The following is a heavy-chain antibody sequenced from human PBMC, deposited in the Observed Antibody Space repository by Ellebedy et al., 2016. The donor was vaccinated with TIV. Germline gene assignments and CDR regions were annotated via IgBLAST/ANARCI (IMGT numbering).Heavy chain of an antibody. CDR3: ARGGPKGENDWIDP. J-gene: IGHJ5*02. D-gene: IGHD1-1*01. CDR1: GYTFTNYA. CDR2: MNPYSSDT. V-gene: IGHV1-8*01. Sequence: AASVKVSCKASGYTFTNYALNWVRQATGHGLEWMGRMNPYSSDTVYARKFQGRLTMTRNTSIVTAYMELSSLKSEDTAIYYCARGGPKGENDWIDPWGQGTLVTVSS.